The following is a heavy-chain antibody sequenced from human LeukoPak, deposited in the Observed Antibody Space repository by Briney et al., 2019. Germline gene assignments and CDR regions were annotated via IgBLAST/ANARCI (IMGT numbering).Heavy chain of an antibody. CDR1: GFTFSSYS. J-gene: IGHJ4*02. Sequence: GGSLRLSCAASGFTFSSYSMNWVRQAPGKGLEWVSSISSSSSYIYYADSVKGRFTISRDNAKNSLYLQMSSLRAEDTAVYYCAREFLYDSSGYLYWGQGTLVTVSS. CDR2: ISSSSSYI. V-gene: IGHV3-21*01. D-gene: IGHD3-22*01. CDR3: AREFLYDSSGYLY.